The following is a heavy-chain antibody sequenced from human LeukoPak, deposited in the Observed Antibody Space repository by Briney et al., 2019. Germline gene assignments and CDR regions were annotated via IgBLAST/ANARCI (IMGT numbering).Heavy chain of an antibody. Sequence: GGSLRLSCAASGFTFSSYAMSWVRQAPGKGLEWVSAISGSGGSTYYAESVKGRLTISRDNSKNTLYLQMNSLRAEDTAVYYCARDLVSSIAVAGTFGWFDPWGQGTLVTVSS. V-gene: IGHV3-23*01. CDR2: ISGSGGST. CDR1: GFTFSSYA. J-gene: IGHJ5*02. D-gene: IGHD6-19*01. CDR3: ARDLVSSIAVAGTFGWFDP.